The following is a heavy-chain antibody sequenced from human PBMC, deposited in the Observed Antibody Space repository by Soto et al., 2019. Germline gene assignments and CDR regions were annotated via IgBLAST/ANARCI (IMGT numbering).Heavy chain of an antibody. Sequence: QVQLVQSGAEVKKPGASVKVSCTASGYTFTSYAIHWVRQAPGQRLERRGWVNAGNGNTKNSQQLQGRVTITRDTSASTADMELSSLRSEETAVYYGARDVGYNGNQIDYWGQGTLDTVSS. CDR3: ARDVGYNGNQIDY. CDR1: GYTFTSYA. J-gene: IGHJ4*02. CDR2: VNAGNGNT. D-gene: IGHD1-20*01. V-gene: IGHV1-3*01.